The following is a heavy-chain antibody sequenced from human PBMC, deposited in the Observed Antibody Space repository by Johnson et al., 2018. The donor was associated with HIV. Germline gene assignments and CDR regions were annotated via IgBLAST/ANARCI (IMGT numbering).Heavy chain of an antibody. D-gene: IGHD3-16*01. CDR1: GFTFSSYD. Sequence: VQLVESGGGLVQPGGSLRLSCAASGFTFSSYDMHWIRQAPGKGLEWVSYISSSGSTIYYADSVKGRFTISRDNSKNTLYLQMNSLRAEDTAVYYCAREWGSADAFDIWGQGTMVTVSS. J-gene: IGHJ3*02. CDR2: ISSSGSTI. V-gene: IGHV3-48*01. CDR3: AREWGSADAFDI.